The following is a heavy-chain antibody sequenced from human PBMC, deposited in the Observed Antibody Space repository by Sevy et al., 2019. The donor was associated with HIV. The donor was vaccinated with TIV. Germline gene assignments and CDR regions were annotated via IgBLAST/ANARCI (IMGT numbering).Heavy chain of an antibody. V-gene: IGHV5-51*01. CDR3: ARGARGTLPSYYYYGLNI. J-gene: IGHJ6*02. Sequence: ASVKVSCQSSGYKFCDYGIAWVRQMPGKGLEWMGIIYPGDSDTIYSPSLQGPVTISVDKSISTAYLEWSSLKASDTAIYYCARGARGTLPSYYYYGLNIWGQGTTVTVSS. CDR2: IYPGDSDT. CDR1: GYKFCDYG. D-gene: IGHD3-16*01.